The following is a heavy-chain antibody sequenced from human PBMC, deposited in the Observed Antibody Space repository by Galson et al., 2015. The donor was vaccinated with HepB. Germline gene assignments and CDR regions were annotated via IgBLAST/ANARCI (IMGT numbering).Heavy chain of an antibody. Sequence: ETLSLTCTVSGYSISSGYYWGWIRQPPGKGLEWIGSIYHSGSTYYNPSLKSRVTISVDTSKNQFSLKLSSVTAADTAVYYCASYYYDSSGYYPVVFDYWGQGTLVTVSS. J-gene: IGHJ4*02. D-gene: IGHD3-22*01. V-gene: IGHV4-38-2*02. CDR2: IYHSGST. CDR1: GYSISSGYY. CDR3: ASYYYDSSGYYPVVFDY.